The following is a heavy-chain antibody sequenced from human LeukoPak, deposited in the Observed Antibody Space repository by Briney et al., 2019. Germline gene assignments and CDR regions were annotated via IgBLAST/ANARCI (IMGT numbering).Heavy chain of an antibody. D-gene: IGHD3-3*01. Sequence: PGGSLRLSCAASGFTFSSYEMDWVRQAPGKGLGWVSYISSSGSTIYYADSVKGRFTISRDNAKNSLYLQMNSLRAEDTAVYYCARGKVFWSGYGYCFDYWGQGTLVTVSS. CDR2: ISSSGSTI. J-gene: IGHJ4*02. CDR1: GFTFSSYE. V-gene: IGHV3-48*03. CDR3: ARGKVFWSGYGYCFDY.